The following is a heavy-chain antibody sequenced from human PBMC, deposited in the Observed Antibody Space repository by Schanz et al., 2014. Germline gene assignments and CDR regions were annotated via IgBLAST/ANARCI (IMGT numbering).Heavy chain of an antibody. J-gene: IGHJ4*02. V-gene: IGHV1-18*01. CDR2: INGYNGHT. D-gene: IGHD1-26*01. Sequence: QVQLVQSGAEVKKPGASVKVSCKASGYTFSSYGITWVRQAPGQGLEWMGWINGYNGHTLYAQKFQGRVTMTTDTSTSTSYMELTSLRFDDTAVYYCARHFSAYVGNYFDYWGQGTLVTVSS. CDR1: GYTFSSYG. CDR3: ARHFSAYVGNYFDY.